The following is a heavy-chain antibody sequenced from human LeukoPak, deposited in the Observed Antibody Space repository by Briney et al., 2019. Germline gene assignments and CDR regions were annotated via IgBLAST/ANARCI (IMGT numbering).Heavy chain of an antibody. V-gene: IGHV1-58*02. Sequence: ASVKVSCKASGFTFTSSAMQWVRQARGQRLEWIGWIVVGSGNTNYAQKFQGRVTITRNTSISTAYMELSSLRSEDTAVYYCARVGKGYYYYYMDVWGKGTTVTVSS. CDR2: IVVGSGNT. J-gene: IGHJ6*03. D-gene: IGHD2-2*01. CDR1: GFTFTSSA. CDR3: ARVGKGYYYYYMDV.